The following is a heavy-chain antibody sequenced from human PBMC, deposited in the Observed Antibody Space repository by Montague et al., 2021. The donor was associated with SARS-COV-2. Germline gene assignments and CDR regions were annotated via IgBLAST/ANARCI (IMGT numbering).Heavy chain of an antibody. CDR2: IYYSGTT. CDR1: AGAIRDTDYF. J-gene: IGHJ5*02. D-gene: IGHD3-16*01. Sequence: SETLSLTCTVSAGAIRDTDYFWGWIRQPPGKGLEWIGSIYYSGTTYHXRSLKSRVTISVGTSKNQFSLKLSSVTAADTAVYFCARHRDNLGSLNWFAPWGQGTLVTVSS. CDR3: ARHRDNLGSLNWFAP. V-gene: IGHV4-39*01.